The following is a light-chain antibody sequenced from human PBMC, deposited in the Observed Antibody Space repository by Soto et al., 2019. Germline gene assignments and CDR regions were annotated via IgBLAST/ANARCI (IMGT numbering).Light chain of an antibody. J-gene: IGLJ3*02. V-gene: IGLV1-47*01. CDR2: RNN. Sequence: QSVLPQPPSASGTPGQRVTISCSGSSSNIGSNYVYWYQQLPGTAPKLLIYRNNQRPSGVPDRFSGSKSGTSASLAISGLRSEDEADYYCAAWDDSLSGPVLGGGTKVTVL. CDR1: SSNIGSNY. CDR3: AAWDDSLSGPV.